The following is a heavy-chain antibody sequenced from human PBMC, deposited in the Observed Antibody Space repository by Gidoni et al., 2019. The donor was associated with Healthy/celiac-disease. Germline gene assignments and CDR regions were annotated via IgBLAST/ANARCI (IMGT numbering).Heavy chain of an antibody. Sequence: VQLQPWGAGLLKPSETLSLTCAVYGGSFSCYYWSWIRPPPGKGLEWIGEINHRGSSNYNPSLKSRVTISVDTSKNQFSLKLSSVTAADTAVYYCARGGGSRGSYYYGSGSYYSWGQGTLVTVSS. D-gene: IGHD3-10*01. V-gene: IGHV4-34*01. J-gene: IGHJ4*02. CDR1: GGSFSCYY. CDR2: INHRGSS. CDR3: ARGGGSRGSYYYGSGSYYS.